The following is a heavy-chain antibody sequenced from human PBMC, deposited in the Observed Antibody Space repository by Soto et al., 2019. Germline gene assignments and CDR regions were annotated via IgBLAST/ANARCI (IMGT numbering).Heavy chain of an antibody. Sequence: QVQLVESGGGVVQPGRSLRLSCAASGFTFSSYGMHWVRQAPGKGLEWVAVIWYDGSNKYYADSVKGRFTISRDNSKNTLYLQMNSLRAEDTAVYYCARDDGDPEYFQHWGQGTLVTVSS. CDR3: ARDDGDPEYFQH. CDR2: IWYDGSNK. D-gene: IGHD4-17*01. CDR1: GFTFSSYG. J-gene: IGHJ1*01. V-gene: IGHV3-33*01.